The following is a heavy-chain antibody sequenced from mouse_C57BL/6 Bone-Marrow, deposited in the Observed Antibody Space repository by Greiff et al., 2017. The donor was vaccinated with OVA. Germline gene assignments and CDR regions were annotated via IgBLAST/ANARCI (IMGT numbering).Heavy chain of an antibody. D-gene: IGHD4-1*01. Sequence: QVQLKQPGAELVRPGSSVKLSCKASGYTFTSYWMDWVKQRPGQGLEWIGNIYPSDSETHYNQKFKDKATLTVDKSSSTAYMQLSSLTSEDSAVYYCARSGLGYYFDYWGQGTTLTVSS. J-gene: IGHJ2*01. V-gene: IGHV1-61*01. CDR3: ARSGLGYYFDY. CDR2: IYPSDSET. CDR1: GYTFTSYW.